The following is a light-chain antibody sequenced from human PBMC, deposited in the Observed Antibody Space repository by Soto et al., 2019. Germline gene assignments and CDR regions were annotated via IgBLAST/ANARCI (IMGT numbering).Light chain of an antibody. CDR2: STS. CDR1: TGADTNGYY. V-gene: IGLV7-43*01. J-gene: IGLJ3*02. CDR3: LLYYGAAWV. Sequence: QTVVTKEPSLTVSPGGTVTLTCTSSTGADTNGYYPNWFQQKPGQAPRPPIYSTSNKHSWTPARFSGSLLGGKAALTLSGVRPEDEAVYYCLLYYGAAWVFGRGTKLTVL.